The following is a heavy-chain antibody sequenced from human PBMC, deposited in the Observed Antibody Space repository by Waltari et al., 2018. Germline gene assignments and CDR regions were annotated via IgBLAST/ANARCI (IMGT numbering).Heavy chain of an antibody. D-gene: IGHD1-26*01. J-gene: IGHJ4*02. Sequence: QVQLQQWGAGLLKPSETLSLTCAVYGGSFSGYYWSWIRQPPGKGLEWIGENNHSGSTNYNPSLKSRVTISVDTSKNQFSLKLSSVTAADTAVYYCARHGEDSGSYTGYWGQGTLVTVSS. CDR1: GGSFSGYY. V-gene: IGHV4-34*01. CDR2: NNHSGST. CDR3: ARHGEDSGSYTGY.